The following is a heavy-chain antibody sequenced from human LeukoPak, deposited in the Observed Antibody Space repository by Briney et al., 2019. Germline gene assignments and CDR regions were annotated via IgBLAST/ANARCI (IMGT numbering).Heavy chain of an antibody. CDR1: GYIFTAYF. J-gene: IGHJ5*02. Sequence: ASVKVSCKASGYIFTAYFIHWVRQAPGQGLEWMGWINPNNGDTKYAQKFQGRITMTRDSSLSTAYMELSSLRSDDTAVYYCVRDGYCSRSNCLWAGWFDPWGQGTLLTVPS. CDR2: INPNNGDT. D-gene: IGHD2-2*01. CDR3: VRDGYCSRSNCLWAGWFDP. V-gene: IGHV1-2*02.